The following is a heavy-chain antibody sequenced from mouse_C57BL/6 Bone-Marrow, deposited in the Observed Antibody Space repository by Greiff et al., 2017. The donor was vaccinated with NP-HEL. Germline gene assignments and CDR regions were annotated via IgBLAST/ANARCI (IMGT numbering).Heavy chain of an antibody. V-gene: IGHV5-6*01. J-gene: IGHJ4*01. CDR3: SRHVDLYYAMDY. CDR1: GFTFSSYG. CDR2: ISSGGSYT. Sequence: EVKVVESGGDLVKPGGSLKLSCAASGFTFSSYGMSWVRQTPDKRLEWVATISSGGSYTYYPDNVKGRFTISRDTAKNTLYLQMSSLKSEYTAMYYCSRHVDLYYAMDYWGQGTSVTVSS.